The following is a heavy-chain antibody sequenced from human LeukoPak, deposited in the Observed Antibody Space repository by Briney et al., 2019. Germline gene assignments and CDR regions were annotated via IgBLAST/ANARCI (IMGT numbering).Heavy chain of an antibody. CDR2: IYHSGST. J-gene: IGHJ6*02. V-gene: IGHV4-4*02. Sequence: PSGTLSLTCAVSGGSISSSNWWSWVRQPPGKGLEWIGEIYHSGSTNYNPSLKSRVTISVDKSKNQFSLKLSSVTAADTAVYYCARPRKGIAAAVNYYYGMDVWGQGTTVTVSS. D-gene: IGHD6-13*01. CDR1: GGSISSSNW. CDR3: ARPRKGIAAAVNYYYGMDV.